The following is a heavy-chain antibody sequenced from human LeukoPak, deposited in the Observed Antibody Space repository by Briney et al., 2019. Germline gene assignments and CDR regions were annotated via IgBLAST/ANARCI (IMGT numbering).Heavy chain of an antibody. J-gene: IGHJ4*02. CDR3: VRDYNYAFDF. Sequence: GGSLKLSCAASGFTFSDYRMSWVRQTPGTGLEWVANIRQDGGEKNYVDSVRGRFTIARDNAKTSLYLQMNSLRVEGTAIYYCVRDYNYAFDFWGQGTLVTVSS. D-gene: IGHD5-18*01. CDR2: IRQDGGEK. CDR1: GFTFSDYR. V-gene: IGHV3-7*03.